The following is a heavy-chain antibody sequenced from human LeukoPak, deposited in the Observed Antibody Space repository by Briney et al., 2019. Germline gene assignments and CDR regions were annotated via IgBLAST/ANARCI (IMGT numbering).Heavy chain of an antibody. CDR1: GFTFSTNA. CDR3: ARAGSEGYSYVAYWYFDL. J-gene: IGHJ2*01. D-gene: IGHD5-18*01. V-gene: IGHV3-23*01. CDR2: ISGSGAST. Sequence: PGGSLRLSCLTSGFTFSTNAMSWVRQAPGKGLEWISGISGSGASTYYADSVTGRFTISRDNSKNTLYLQMNSLRAEDTAVYYCARAGSEGYSYVAYWYFDLWGRGTLVTVSS.